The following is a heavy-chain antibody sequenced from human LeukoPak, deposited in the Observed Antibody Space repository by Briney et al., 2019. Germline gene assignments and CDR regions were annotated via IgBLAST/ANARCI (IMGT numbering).Heavy chain of an antibody. CDR1: GFTFSSYS. J-gene: IGHJ3*02. CDR2: ISSSSSYI. CDR3: ARDLGRGYAFDI. Sequence: PGGSLRLSCAASGFTFSSYSMNWVRQAPGKGLEWVSSISSSSSYIYYADSVKGRFTISRDNAKNSLYLQMNSLRAEGTAVYYCARDLGRGYAFDIWGQGTMVTVSS. V-gene: IGHV3-21*01. D-gene: IGHD1-26*01.